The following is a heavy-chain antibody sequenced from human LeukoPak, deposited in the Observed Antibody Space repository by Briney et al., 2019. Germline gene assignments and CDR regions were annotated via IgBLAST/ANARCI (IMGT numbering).Heavy chain of an antibody. Sequence: GGSLRLSCTASGLTFGDYAMSWFRQAPGKGLEWVGFIRSKAYGGTTEYAASVKGRFTISRDDSKSIAYLQMNSLKTEDTAVYYCTREAYYYDSSGYFENDYWGQGTLVTVSS. CDR1: GLTFGDYA. CDR2: IRSKAYGGTT. CDR3: TREAYYYDSSGYFENDY. V-gene: IGHV3-49*03. J-gene: IGHJ4*02. D-gene: IGHD3-22*01.